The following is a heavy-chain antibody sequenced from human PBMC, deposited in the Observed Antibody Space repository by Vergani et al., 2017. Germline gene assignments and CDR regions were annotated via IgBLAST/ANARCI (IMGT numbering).Heavy chain of an antibody. J-gene: IGHJ5*02. CDR1: GYSFTSYW. D-gene: IGHD3-22*01. V-gene: IGHV5-10-1*01. CDR3: ARVGWSYYDSSGYYYAPGGWFDP. Sequence: EVQLVQSGAEVKKPGESLKISCKGSGYSFTSYWIGWVRQMPGKGLEWMGRIDPSDSYTNYSPSFQGHVTISADKSISTVYRQWSSLKASDTAMYYCARVGWSYYDSSGYYYAPGGWFDPWGQGTLVTVSS. CDR2: IDPSDSYT.